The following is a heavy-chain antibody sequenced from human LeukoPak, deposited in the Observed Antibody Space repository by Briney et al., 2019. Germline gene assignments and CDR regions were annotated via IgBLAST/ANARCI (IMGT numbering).Heavy chain of an antibody. CDR1: GYTFTSYD. J-gene: IGHJ4*02. D-gene: IGHD3-9*01. CDR3: ARGVRYFDWLEYDY. Sequence: ASVKVSCKASGYTFTSYDINWVRQATGQGLEWMGWMNPNSGNTGYAQKFQGRVTMTRNTSISTAYMELSSLRSEDTAVYYCARGVRYFDWLEYDYWGRGTLVTVSS. V-gene: IGHV1-8*01. CDR2: MNPNSGNT.